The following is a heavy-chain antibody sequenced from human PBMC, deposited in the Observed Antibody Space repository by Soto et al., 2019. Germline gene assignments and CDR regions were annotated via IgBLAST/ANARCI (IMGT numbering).Heavy chain of an antibody. V-gene: IGHV2-5*02. CDR3: VQSRCGGDCLQSYSSHSYYGLDV. CDR1: GFSLSTIGVG. D-gene: IGHD2-21*02. CDR2: IYWDDDK. Sequence: KESGPTLVKPTQTITLTCTFSGFSLSTIGVGVGWIRQPPGKALEWLALIYWDDDKRYSPSLKSRLTVTKDTSKNQVVLTMTNMDPVDTATYYCVQSRCGGDCLQSYSSHSYYGLDVWGQGTTVTVSS. J-gene: IGHJ6*02.